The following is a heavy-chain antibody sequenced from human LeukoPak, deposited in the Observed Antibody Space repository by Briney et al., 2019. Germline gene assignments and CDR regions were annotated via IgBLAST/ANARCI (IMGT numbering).Heavy chain of an antibody. CDR3: ARDETHFYGSGSSNWFDP. CDR2: INHRGST. D-gene: IGHD3-10*01. V-gene: IGHV4-34*01. CDR1: GGSLSPYY. Sequence: NASETLSLTCSVYGGSLSPYYWNWIRQPPGKGLEWIGEINHRGSTTYNPSLKSRVTISVDTSNNQFSLKLSSVTAADTAVYYCARDETHFYGSGSSNWFDPWGQGILVTVSS. J-gene: IGHJ5*02.